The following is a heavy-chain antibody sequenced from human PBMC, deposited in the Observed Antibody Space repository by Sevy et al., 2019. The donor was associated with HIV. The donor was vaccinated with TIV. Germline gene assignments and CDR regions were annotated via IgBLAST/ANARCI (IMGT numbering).Heavy chain of an antibody. D-gene: IGHD2-21*02. J-gene: IGHJ4*02. V-gene: IGHV3-13*05. CDR1: GFTFSSYD. CDR3: ANGDYYFDY. Sequence: GGSLRLSCAASGFTFSSYDMHWVRQVTGKGLEWVSVIGSSGDPYYPGPVKGRFTISRENAKNSVYLQMNSLRAGDTAVYYCANGDYYFDYWGQGTLVTVSS. CDR2: IGSSGDP.